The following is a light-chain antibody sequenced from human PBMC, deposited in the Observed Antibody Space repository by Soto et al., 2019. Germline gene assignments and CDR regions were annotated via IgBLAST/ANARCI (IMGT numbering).Light chain of an antibody. J-gene: IGKJ2*01. CDR2: DAS. V-gene: IGKV1-33*01. CDR3: QQYANLPYT. Sequence: DIQMTQSPSSLSASVGDRVTITCQASQDISNYLNWFQQRPGKAPRLLIYDASYLETGVPSRFSGSGSGTDFTFTISSLQPEDIATYYCQQYANLPYTFGQGTKLEIK. CDR1: QDISNY.